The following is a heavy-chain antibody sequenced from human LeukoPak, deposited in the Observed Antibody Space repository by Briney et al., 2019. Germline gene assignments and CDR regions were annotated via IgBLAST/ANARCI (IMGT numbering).Heavy chain of an antibody. J-gene: IGHJ3*02. CDR2: ISYDGSNK. CDR1: GFTFSSYG. CDR3: AKDRIVGATDDAFDI. D-gene: IGHD1-26*01. V-gene: IGHV3-30*18. Sequence: GGSLRLSCAASGFTFSSYGMHWVRQAPGKGLEWVAVISYDGSNKYYADSVKGRFTISRDNSKNTLYLQMNSLRAEDTAVYYCAKDRIVGATDDAFDIWGQGTMVTVSS.